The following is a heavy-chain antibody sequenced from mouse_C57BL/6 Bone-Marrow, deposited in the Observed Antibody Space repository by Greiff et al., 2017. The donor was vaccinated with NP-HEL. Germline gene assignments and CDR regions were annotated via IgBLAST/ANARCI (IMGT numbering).Heavy chain of an antibody. Sequence: EVKLVESGGGLVQPGGSMKLSCVASGFTFSNYWMNWVRQSPEKGLEWVAQIRLKSDNYATHYAESVKGRFTISRDDSKSSVYLQMNNLRAEDTGIYYCTGDLLWLRRFAYWGQGTLVTVSA. J-gene: IGHJ3*01. CDR3: TGDLLWLRRFAY. CDR2: IRLKSDNYAT. V-gene: IGHV6-3*01. CDR1: GFTFSNYW. D-gene: IGHD2-2*01.